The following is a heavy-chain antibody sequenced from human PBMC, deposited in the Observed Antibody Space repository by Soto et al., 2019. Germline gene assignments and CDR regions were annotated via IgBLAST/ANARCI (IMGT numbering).Heavy chain of an antibody. CDR2: ISAYNGNT. J-gene: IGHJ1*01. D-gene: IGHD3-3*01. CDR3: ARDSPRLTRSGYPVN. V-gene: IGHV1-18*01. CDR1: GYTFTSYG. Sequence: QVQLVQSGAEVKKPGASVKVSSKASGYTFTSYGISWVRQAPGQGLEWMGWISAYNGNTNYAQKLQGRVTMTTDTSTSTAYMELRSLRSDDTAVYYCARDSPRLTRSGYPVNWGKGTLVTLSS.